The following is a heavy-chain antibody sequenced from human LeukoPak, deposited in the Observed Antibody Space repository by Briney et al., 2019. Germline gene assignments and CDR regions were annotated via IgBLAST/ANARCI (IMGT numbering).Heavy chain of an antibody. CDR1: GYTFTGYY. J-gene: IGHJ4*02. V-gene: IGHV1-2*02. CDR3: ARTPRGIVVVPAAYFDY. CDR2: INPNSGGT. D-gene: IGHD2-2*01. Sequence: GASVKVSCKASGYTFTGYYMHWVRQAPGQGLEWMGWINPNSGGTNYAQKFQGRVTMTRDTSISTAYMELSRLRSDDTAVYYCARTPRGIVVVPAAYFDYWGQRTLVTVSS.